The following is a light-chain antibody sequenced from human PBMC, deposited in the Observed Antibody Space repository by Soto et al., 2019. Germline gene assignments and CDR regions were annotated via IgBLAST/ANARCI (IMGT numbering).Light chain of an antibody. CDR1: NSDVGAYNH. CDR3: SSFAANNNGV. J-gene: IGLJ3*02. V-gene: IGLV2-8*01. CDR2: EVT. Sequence: QSALTQPPSASGSPGQSVTISCTGSNSDVGAYNHVSWYQQQPGEAPKLIIYEVTERPSGVSDRFSGSKSGNTASLTVSGLQADDESDYYCSSFAANNNGVFGGGTKLTVL.